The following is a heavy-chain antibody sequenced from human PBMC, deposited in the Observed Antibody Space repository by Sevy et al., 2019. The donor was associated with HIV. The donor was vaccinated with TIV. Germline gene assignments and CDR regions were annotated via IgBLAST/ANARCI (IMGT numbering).Heavy chain of an antibody. D-gene: IGHD6-19*01. CDR2: ITWNSDSV. CDR1: GFNFNEYA. Sequence: GGSLRLSCAASGFNFNEYAMHWVRQAPGKGLEWVSGITWNSDSVVYADSVKGRFTISRDKAKNSLYLQMNSLRPEDTALYYCAKDLISVARFYAFDMRGQGTMVTVSS. J-gene: IGHJ3*02. V-gene: IGHV3-9*01. CDR3: AKDLISVARFYAFDM.